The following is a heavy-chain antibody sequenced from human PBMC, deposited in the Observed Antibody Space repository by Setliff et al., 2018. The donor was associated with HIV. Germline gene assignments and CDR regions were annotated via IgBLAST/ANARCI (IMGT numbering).Heavy chain of an antibody. J-gene: IGHJ6*02. CDR3: ARSSGVRGIYYYYGMDV. Sequence: ASVKVSCKASGYTFTSYAMHWVRQAPGQRLEWMGWINAGNGNTKYSQKFQGGVTITRDTSASTAYMELSSLRSEDTAVYYCARSSGVRGIYYYYGMDVWGQGTTVTV. V-gene: IGHV1-3*01. CDR1: GYTFTSYA. CDR2: INAGNGNT. D-gene: IGHD3-10*01.